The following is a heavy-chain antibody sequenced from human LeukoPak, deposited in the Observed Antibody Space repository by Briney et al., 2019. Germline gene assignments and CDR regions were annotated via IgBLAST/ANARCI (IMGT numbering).Heavy chain of an antibody. CDR1: GYTFTDYD. Sequence: SVKVSCKSSGYTFTDYDINWVRQAAGQGLEWMGWMNPNSGNTGYAQKFQGRVTMTRDTSISTAYMELSSLRSEDTAVYYCVRGDQDCTSASCYNYWGQGTPVTVSS. D-gene: IGHD1-26*01. CDR2: MNPNSGNT. J-gene: IGHJ4*02. CDR3: VRGDQDCTSASCYNY. V-gene: IGHV1-8*01.